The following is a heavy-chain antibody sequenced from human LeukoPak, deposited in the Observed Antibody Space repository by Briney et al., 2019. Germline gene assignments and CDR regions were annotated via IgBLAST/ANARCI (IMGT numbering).Heavy chain of an antibody. CDR2: IYSGGST. Sequence: GGSLRLSCAASGFTVSSNYMSWVRQAPGKGLEWVSIIYSGGSTYYADSVKGRFTISRDNSKNTLYLQMNSLRAEDTAGYYCASGSGSYRTPYYYMDVWGKGTTVTVSS. D-gene: IGHD3-10*01. V-gene: IGHV3-53*01. CDR3: ASGSGSYRTPYYYMDV. J-gene: IGHJ6*03. CDR1: GFTVSSNY.